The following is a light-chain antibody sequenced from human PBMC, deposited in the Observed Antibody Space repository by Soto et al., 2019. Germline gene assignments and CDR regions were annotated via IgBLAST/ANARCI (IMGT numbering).Light chain of an antibody. CDR2: DAS. J-gene: IGKJ1*01. V-gene: IGKV3-20*01. CDR1: QSVSSY. Sequence: EIVLTQSPATLSLSPGERATLSWRSSQSVSSYLAWYQQKPGQAPRLLIYDASSRATGIPDRFSGSGSGTDFTLTISRLEPEDFAVYYCQQYGSSPPRTFGQGTKV. CDR3: QQYGSSPPRT.